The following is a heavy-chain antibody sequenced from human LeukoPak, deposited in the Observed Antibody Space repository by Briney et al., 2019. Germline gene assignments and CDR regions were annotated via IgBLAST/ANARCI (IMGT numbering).Heavy chain of an antibody. D-gene: IGHD3-16*01. CDR2: IYYSGST. J-gene: IGHJ6*03. Sequence: SETLSLTCTVSGGSISSYYWSWIRQPPGQGLEWIGYIYYSGSTNYNPSLKSRVTISVDTSKNQFSLKLSSVTAADTAVYYCARGGELLGYYYMDVWGKGTTVTVSS. CDR1: GGSISSYY. CDR3: ARGGELLGYYYMDV. V-gene: IGHV4-59*01.